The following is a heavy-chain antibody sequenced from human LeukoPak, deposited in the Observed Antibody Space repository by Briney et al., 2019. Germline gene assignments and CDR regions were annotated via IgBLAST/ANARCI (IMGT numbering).Heavy chain of an antibody. V-gene: IGHV3-30*09. J-gene: IGHJ4*02. CDR1: GSTFSGYP. D-gene: IGHD3-22*01. Sequence: QPGGSLRLSCAASGSTFSGYPAHWVRQTAGKGLEWVAVISYDGSDKHYGDPVKGRFAISRDNSKNTVYLQMNSLRPEDTAVYYCAREGSRGYYPYWGQGILVTVSS. CDR2: ISYDGSDK. CDR3: AREGSRGYYPY.